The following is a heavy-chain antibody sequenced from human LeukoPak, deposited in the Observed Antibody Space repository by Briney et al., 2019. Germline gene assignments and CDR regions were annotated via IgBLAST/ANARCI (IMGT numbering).Heavy chain of an antibody. Sequence: GGSLRLSCAASEFNVRSNYMSWVRQAPGKGLEWVSVLYSGGSTYYADSVKGRFTISSDNSKNTLYLQMNSLRAEDTAVYYCARVRGWKYFDYWGQGTLVTVSS. J-gene: IGHJ4*02. CDR2: LYSGGST. CDR1: EFNVRSNY. CDR3: ARVRGWKYFDY. D-gene: IGHD1-1*01. V-gene: IGHV3-66*01.